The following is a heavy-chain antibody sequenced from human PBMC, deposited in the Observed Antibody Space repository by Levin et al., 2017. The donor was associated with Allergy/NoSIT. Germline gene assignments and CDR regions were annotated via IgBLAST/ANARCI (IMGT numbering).Heavy chain of an antibody. Sequence: PGGSLRLSCKGSGYSFTSYWIGWVRQMPGKGLEWMGIIYPGDSDTRYSPSFQGQVTISADKSISTAYLQWSSLKASDTAMYYCARHRGNSGYDVYDAFDIWGQGTMVTVSS. V-gene: IGHV5-51*01. CDR2: IYPGDSDT. D-gene: IGHD5-12*01. CDR3: ARHRGNSGYDVYDAFDI. CDR1: GYSFTSYW. J-gene: IGHJ3*02.